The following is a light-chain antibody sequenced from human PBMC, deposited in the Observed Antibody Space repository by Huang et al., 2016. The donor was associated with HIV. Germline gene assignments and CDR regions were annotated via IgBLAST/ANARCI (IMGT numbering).Light chain of an antibody. CDR3: QQYDKWPPGLT. J-gene: IGKJ4*01. V-gene: IGKV3D-15*01. CDR2: DTS. CDR1: QTDRNN. Sequence: EIKMTPSPATLSVSPGGRVTPSCRASQTDRNNLAWYHQKTGQAPRLLVYDTSTRATGIPARFSGSVSGTEFTLTISGLQSEDFEIYYCQQYDKWPPGLTFGGGTKVEI.